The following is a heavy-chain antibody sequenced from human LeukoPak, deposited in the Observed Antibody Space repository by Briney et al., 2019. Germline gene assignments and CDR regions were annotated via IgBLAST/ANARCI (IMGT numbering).Heavy chain of an antibody. CDR2: IIPIFGTA. CDR3: ASAITRPYYYYYMDV. J-gene: IGHJ6*03. CDR1: GGTFSSYA. Sequence: SVKVSCKASGGTFSSYAISWVRQAPGQGLEWMEGIIPIFGTANYAQKFQGRVTITADKSTSTAYMELSSLRSEDTAVYYCASAITRPYYYYYMDVWGKGTTVTVSS. V-gene: IGHV1-69*06. D-gene: IGHD5-12*01.